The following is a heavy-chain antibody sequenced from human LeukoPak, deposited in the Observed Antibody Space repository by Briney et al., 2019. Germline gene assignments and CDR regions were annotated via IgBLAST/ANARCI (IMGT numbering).Heavy chain of an antibody. Sequence: PGGSLRLSCAASGFTVSSNYMSWVRQAPGKGLEWIGEIYHSGSTNYNPSLKSRVTISVDKSKNQFSLKLSSVTAADTAVYYCARDRGGSQYYYGSGRYFDLWGRGTLVTVSS. V-gene: IGHV4-4*02. CDR3: ARDRGGSQYYYGSGRYFDL. J-gene: IGHJ2*01. CDR1: GFTVSSNY. D-gene: IGHD3-10*01. CDR2: IYHSGST.